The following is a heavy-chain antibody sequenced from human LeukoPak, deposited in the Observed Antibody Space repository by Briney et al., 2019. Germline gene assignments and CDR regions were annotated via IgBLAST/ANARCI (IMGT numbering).Heavy chain of an antibody. D-gene: IGHD3-10*01. CDR2: IIPIFGIA. Sequence: ASVKVSCKASGGTFSSYAISWVRQAPGQGLEWMGRIIPIFGIANYAQKFQGRVTITADKSTSTAYMELSSLRSEDTAVYYCARGPAWFGESLCWFDPWGQGTLVTVSS. J-gene: IGHJ5*02. V-gene: IGHV1-69*04. CDR1: GGTFSSYA. CDR3: ARGPAWFGESLCWFDP.